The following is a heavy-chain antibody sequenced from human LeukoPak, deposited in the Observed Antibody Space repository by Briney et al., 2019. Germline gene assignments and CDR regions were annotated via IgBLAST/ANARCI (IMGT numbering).Heavy chain of an antibody. V-gene: IGHV4-34*01. J-gene: IGHJ5*02. Sequence: SETLSLTCAVYGVSFSGYYWSWIRQPPGKGLEWIGEINHSGSTNYNPSLKSRVTISVDTSKNQFSLKLSSVTAADTAVYYCAWNYYDTTLGDWFDPWGQGTLVTVSS. D-gene: IGHD3-22*01. CDR2: INHSGST. CDR1: GVSFSGYY. CDR3: AWNYYDTTLGDWFDP.